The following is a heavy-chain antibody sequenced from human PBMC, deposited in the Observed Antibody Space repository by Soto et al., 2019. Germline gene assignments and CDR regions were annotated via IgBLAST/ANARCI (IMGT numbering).Heavy chain of an antibody. D-gene: IGHD6-19*01. Sequence: ASVKVSRKISGYTFSDHYTHWVRQAPGQGLEWMGWINPNSGGTGYAEKFQGRVTMTRDTSISTAYMELNRLNSDDTAVYYCVRGGPVAGPTSSEAYHPFDFWGQGTLVTVSS. CDR3: VRGGPVAGPTSSEAYHPFDF. J-gene: IGHJ4*02. CDR1: GYTFSDHY. V-gene: IGHV1-2*02. CDR2: INPNSGGT.